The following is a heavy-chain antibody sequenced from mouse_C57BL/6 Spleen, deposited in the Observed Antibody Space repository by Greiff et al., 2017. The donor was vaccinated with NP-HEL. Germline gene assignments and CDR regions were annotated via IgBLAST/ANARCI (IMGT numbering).Heavy chain of an antibody. V-gene: IGHV5-4*01. J-gene: IGHJ3*01. CDR2: ISDGGSYT. CDR3: ARAGDGSSSWFAY. Sequence: EVQRVESGGGLVKPGGSLKLSCAASGFTFTSYAMSWVRQTPEKRLEWVATISDGGSYTYYPDNVKGRVTISRDNAKNNLYLQMSHLKAEDTAMYYCARAGDGSSSWFAYWGQGTLVTVSA. CDR1: GFTFTSYA. D-gene: IGHD1-1*01.